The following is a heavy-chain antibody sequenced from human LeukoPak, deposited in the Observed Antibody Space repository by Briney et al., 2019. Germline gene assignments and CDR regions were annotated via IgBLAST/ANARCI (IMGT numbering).Heavy chain of an antibody. CDR2: IIPIFGTA. J-gene: IGHJ4*02. Sequence: SVKVSCKASGGTISSYAISWVRQAPGQGLEWMGEIIPIFGTANYAQKFQGRVTITADESTSTAYMELSSLRSEDTAVYYCAREGGWLQLIGRFDYWGQGTLVTVSS. CDR3: AREGGWLQLIGRFDY. D-gene: IGHD5-24*01. CDR1: GGTISSYA. V-gene: IGHV1-69*13.